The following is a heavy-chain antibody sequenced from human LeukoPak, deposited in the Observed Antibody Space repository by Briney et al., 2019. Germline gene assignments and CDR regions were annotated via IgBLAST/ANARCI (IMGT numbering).Heavy chain of an antibody. J-gene: IGHJ4*02. CDR3: AKHAGGITTTGTRPFDY. V-gene: IGHV4-39*01. Sequence: SETLSLTCTVSGASFSSSTYYWGWIRQPPGKGLEWIGSIYYSGSTYYNPSLKSRVTMSVDTSKNQFSLELSSVTAADTAVYYCAKHAGGITTTGTRPFDYWGQGTLVTVSS. CDR2: IYYSGST. CDR1: GASFSSSTYY. D-gene: IGHD6-13*01.